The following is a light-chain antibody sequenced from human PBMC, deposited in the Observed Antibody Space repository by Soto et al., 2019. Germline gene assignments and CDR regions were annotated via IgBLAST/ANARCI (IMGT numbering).Light chain of an antibody. J-gene: IGLJ2*01. V-gene: IGLV2-14*01. CDR2: DVS. Sequence: QSALTQPASVSGSPGQSITISCTGTSSDVGCYNYVSWYQQHPGNDPKLMISDVSNRPSGVSNRCSGSKSGNTASLTISGIQAEDEADYYCSSYTSSSTPVVFGGGTKLTVL. CDR1: SSDVGCYNY. CDR3: SSYTSSSTPVV.